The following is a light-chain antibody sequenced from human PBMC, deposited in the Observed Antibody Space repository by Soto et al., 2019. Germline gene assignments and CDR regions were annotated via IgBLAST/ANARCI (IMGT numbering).Light chain of an antibody. CDR2: KTS. J-gene: IGKJ1*01. V-gene: IGKV1-5*03. CDR3: LQYNSYWT. CDR1: QSLSSW. Sequence: DIEMSQTHSSLSASVGDRVTITCRASQSLSSWLAWYQQKPGKVPKVLIYKTSSLESGVPSRFSGSGSGTEFTLTISSLQPDDFATYYSLQYNSYWTFGQGTKVDIK.